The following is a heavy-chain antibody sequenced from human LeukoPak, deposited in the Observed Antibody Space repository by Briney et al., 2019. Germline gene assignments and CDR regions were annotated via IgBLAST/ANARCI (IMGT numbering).Heavy chain of an antibody. CDR1: GGSFSGYS. V-gene: IGHV4-34*01. CDR3: ARDSVDTYGQPFDS. CDR2: INYSGST. D-gene: IGHD5-18*01. Sequence: PSETLSLTCAVYGGSFSGYSWSWIRQPPGKGLEWIGEINYSGSTKYNPSLNSRRLTISIDRSKNQFSLKLTYVTAADAAMYFRARDSVDTYGQPFDSWGQGTLVTVSS. J-gene: IGHJ4*02.